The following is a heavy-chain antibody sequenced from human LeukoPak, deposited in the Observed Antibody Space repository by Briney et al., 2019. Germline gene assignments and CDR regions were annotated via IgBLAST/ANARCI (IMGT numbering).Heavy chain of an antibody. CDR1: GYTFTGYY. CDR2: INPTSGGT. V-gene: IGHV1-2*02. J-gene: IGHJ5*02. Sequence: ASVKVSCKASGYTFTGYYMHWVRRAPGQGLEWMGWINPTSGGTNYAQKFQGRVTMTRDTSISTAYMELSRLRSDDTAVYYCARGSIAVAGNDLGWFDPWGQGTLVTVSS. D-gene: IGHD6-19*01. CDR3: ARGSIAVAGNDLGWFDP.